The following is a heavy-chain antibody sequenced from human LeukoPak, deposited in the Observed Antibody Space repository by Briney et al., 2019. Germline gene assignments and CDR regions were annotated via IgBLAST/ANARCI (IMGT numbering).Heavy chain of an antibody. CDR1: GFTFSSYS. J-gene: IGHJ6*03. V-gene: IGHV3-21*01. CDR3: AKMMGQRLYDYCMDV. CDR2: ISSSGSYM. D-gene: IGHD3-16*01. Sequence: PGGSLRLSRAGSGFTFSSYSMHWVRQAPGKGLEWVSCISSSGSYMYYADSVKGRFTISRDNAKNSLYLQMSGLTAEDTAVYYCAKMMGQRLYDYCMDVWGKGTTVTVSS.